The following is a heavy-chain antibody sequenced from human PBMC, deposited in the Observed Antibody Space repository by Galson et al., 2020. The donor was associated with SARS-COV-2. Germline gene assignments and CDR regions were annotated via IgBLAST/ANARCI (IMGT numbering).Heavy chain of an antibody. CDR2: ISSSCSSI. J-gene: IGHJ1*01. V-gene: IGHV3-11*04. CDR3: ARVGDCSGGICYGAKYFQH. Sequence: VQLGESLKISCAASGFTFSDYFMRWVRQAPGNGLEWVSYISSSCSSINYADSVKGRSTISRDNAKNSLNLQMNSLRVEDTAVYYCARVGDCSGGICYGAKYFQHWGQGTLVTVSS. CDR1: GFTFSDYF. D-gene: IGHD2-15*01.